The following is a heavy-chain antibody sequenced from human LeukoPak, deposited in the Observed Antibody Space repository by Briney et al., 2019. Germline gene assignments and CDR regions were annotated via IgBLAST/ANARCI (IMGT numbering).Heavy chain of an antibody. Sequence: GGSLRLSCGASGFTFSSCAMSWVRQAPGKGLEWVSTISGGGGGTYYADSVKGRFTISRDNSKNTLYLQMNSLRAEDTAVYYCAKDRTGYSYGYFLSPWGQGTLVTVSS. CDR1: GFTFSSCA. D-gene: IGHD5-18*01. CDR2: ISGGGGGT. CDR3: AKDRTGYSYGYFLSP. J-gene: IGHJ5*02. V-gene: IGHV3-23*01.